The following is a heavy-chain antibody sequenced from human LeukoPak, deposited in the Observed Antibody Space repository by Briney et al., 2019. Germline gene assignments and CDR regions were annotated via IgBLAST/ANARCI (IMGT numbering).Heavy chain of an antibody. CDR1: GFTFDDYA. Sequence: GRSLRLSCAASGFTFDDYAMHWVRQAPGKGLEWVSGISWDSGSIGYADSVKGRFTISRDNAKNSLYLQMNSLRAEDTAVYYCARGPLSGYYGYWGQGTLVTVSS. V-gene: IGHV3-9*01. D-gene: IGHD3-22*01. CDR3: ARGPLSGYYGY. CDR2: ISWDSGSI. J-gene: IGHJ4*02.